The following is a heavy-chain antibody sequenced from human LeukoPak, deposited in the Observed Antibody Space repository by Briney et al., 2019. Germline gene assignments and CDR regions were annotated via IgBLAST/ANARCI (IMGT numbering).Heavy chain of an antibody. V-gene: IGHV3-48*04. CDR3: ARDKENWNYVSWFDP. D-gene: IGHD1-7*01. CDR2: ISSSSSTI. J-gene: IGHJ5*02. Sequence: GGSLRLSCVGSGFTFSSYSMNWVRQAPGKGLEWVSYISSSSSTIYYADSVKGRFTISRDNAKNSLYLQMNSLRAEDTAVYYCARDKENWNYVSWFDPWGQGTLVTVSS. CDR1: GFTFSSYS.